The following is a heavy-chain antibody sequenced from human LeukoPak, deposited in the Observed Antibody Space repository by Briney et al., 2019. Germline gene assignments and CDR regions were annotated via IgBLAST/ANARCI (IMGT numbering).Heavy chain of an antibody. V-gene: IGHV3-23*01. Sequence: GGSLRLSCAAFGFTFSSYAMSWVRQSPGKGLEWVSCLSGSGGSIYYADSVKGRFTISRDNSKNTLYLQMNSLRDEDTAVYYCAKHHDSGTYAFDIWGQGTMVTVSS. CDR3: AKHHDSGTYAFDI. CDR1: GFTFSSYA. CDR2: LSGSGGSI. D-gene: IGHD3-10*01. J-gene: IGHJ3*02.